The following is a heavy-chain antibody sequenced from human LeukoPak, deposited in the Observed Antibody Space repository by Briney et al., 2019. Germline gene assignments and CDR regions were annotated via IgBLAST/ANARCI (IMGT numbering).Heavy chain of an antibody. Sequence: GASVKVSCKASGYTFTSYGISWVRQAPGQGFEWMGRIIPMLGKPNYGQKSQGRVTITADKFTSTVYMELTSLRSEDTAVYYCARDETVGDDYYGMDVWGQGTTVTVSS. D-gene: IGHD4-11*01. V-gene: IGHV1-69*04. CDR1: GYTFTSYG. CDR2: IIPMLGKP. CDR3: ARDETVGDDYYGMDV. J-gene: IGHJ6*02.